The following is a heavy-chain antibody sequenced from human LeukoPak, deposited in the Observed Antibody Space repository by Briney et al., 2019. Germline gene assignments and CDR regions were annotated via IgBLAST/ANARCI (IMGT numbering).Heavy chain of an antibody. CDR1: VFTFSSYG. J-gene: IGHJ4*02. CDR2: ISYDGSNK. V-gene: IGHV3-30*18. Sequence: SLRLSCAASVFTFSSYGIHWVRQAPGKGLEWVAVISYDGSNKYYADSVKGRFTISRDNSKNTLYLQMNSLRAEDTAVYYCAKGNFIAVTGRESDFDYWGQGTLVTVSS. D-gene: IGHD6-19*01. CDR3: AKGNFIAVTGRESDFDY.